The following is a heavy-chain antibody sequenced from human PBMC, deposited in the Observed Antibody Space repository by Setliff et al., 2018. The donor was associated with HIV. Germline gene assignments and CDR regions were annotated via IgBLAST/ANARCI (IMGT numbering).Heavy chain of an antibody. J-gene: IGHJ5*02. CDR1: GYTFTSYY. V-gene: IGHV1-46*01. CDR3: ARALYGDYGGDINWFDP. D-gene: IGHD4-17*01. CDR2: INPSGGST. Sequence: ASVKVSCKASGYTFTSYYMHWVRQAPGQGLEWMGIINPSGGSTSYAQKFQGRVTMTRDTSTSTVYMELSSLRSEDTAVYYCARALYGDYGGDINWFDPWGQGTLVTVSS.